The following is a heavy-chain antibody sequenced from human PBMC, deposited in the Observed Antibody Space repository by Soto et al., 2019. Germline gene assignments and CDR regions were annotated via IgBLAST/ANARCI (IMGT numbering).Heavy chain of an antibody. D-gene: IGHD2-21*02. CDR1: GGTISRYY. CDR3: ARDLWGYCGTDCYPLDV. CDR2: MYNTGST. J-gene: IGHJ6*02. Sequence: QVQLQESGPGLVKPSETLSLTCTVSGGTISRYYWSWIRQPPGKGLEWIGYMYNTGSTVYNPSFRSLVTISVDTSKNQCSLKLNSVTAADTAVYYCARDLWGYCGTDCYPLDVWGQGTTVTVSS. V-gene: IGHV4-59*01.